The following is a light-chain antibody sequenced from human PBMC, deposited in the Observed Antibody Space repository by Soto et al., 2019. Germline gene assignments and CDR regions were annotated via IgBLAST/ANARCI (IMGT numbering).Light chain of an antibody. Sequence: EIVITQSPATLSVSPGDRATLSCRASQSVTSNLAWYQQKPGQAPRLLIYGASTRATDIPARFSGSGSGTDFTLTISGLQSEDFAIYYCQQYNNWPPITFGQGTRLEIK. V-gene: IGKV3D-15*01. CDR2: GAS. CDR1: QSVTSN. CDR3: QQYNNWPPIT. J-gene: IGKJ5*01.